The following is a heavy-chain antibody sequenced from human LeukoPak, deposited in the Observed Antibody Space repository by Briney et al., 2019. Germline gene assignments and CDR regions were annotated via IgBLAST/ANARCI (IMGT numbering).Heavy chain of an antibody. CDR3: AREWFKTHDY. V-gene: IGHV3-48*03. J-gene: IGHJ4*02. D-gene: IGHD3-10*01. CDR2: ISSSGSTK. CDR1: AFTFSSYE. Sequence: GGSLRLSCAASAFTFSSYEMNWVRQAPGKGLEWVSYISSSGSTKHYADSVKGRFTISRDNAKYSLYLQMNSLRAEDTAVYYCAREWFKTHDYWGQGTLVTVSS.